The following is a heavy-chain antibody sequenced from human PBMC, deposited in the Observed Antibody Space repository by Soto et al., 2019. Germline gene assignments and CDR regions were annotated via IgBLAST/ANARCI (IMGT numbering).Heavy chain of an antibody. V-gene: IGHV3-33*01. J-gene: IGHJ4*02. CDR2: IWYDGSNK. CDR3: ARGRPYYDPKGYYFDY. D-gene: IGHD3-22*01. CDR1: VFTFSSYG. Sequence: RWSLRLSCSASVFTFSSYGMHWVRQAPGKGLEWVAVIWYDGSNKYYADSVKGRFTISRDNSKNTLYLQMNSLRAEDTAVYYCARGRPYYDPKGYYFDYWGQGTLVTVSS.